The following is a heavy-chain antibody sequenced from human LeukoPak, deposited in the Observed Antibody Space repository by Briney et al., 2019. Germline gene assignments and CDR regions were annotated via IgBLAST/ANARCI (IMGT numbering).Heavy chain of an antibody. CDR1: GYRFTTYW. Sequence: GEPLKISWKGSGYRFTTYWIGWGRQMPGTGLEWMGMIYPGDPDTRYSPSFQGQGTISADKSLNTAYLQWSSLKASDTALYYCARPYSSGWFGGAFDIWGQGTLVTVSS. D-gene: IGHD6-19*01. CDR3: ARPYSSGWFGGAFDI. V-gene: IGHV5-51*01. J-gene: IGHJ3*02. CDR2: IYPGDPDT.